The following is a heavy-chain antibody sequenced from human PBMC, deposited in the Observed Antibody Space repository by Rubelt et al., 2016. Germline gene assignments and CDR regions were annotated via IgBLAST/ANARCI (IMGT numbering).Heavy chain of an antibody. D-gene: IGHD4-23*01. CDR2: IWYDGSNK. J-gene: IGHJ4*02. Sequence: QVQLVESGGGVVQPGRSLRLSCAASGFTFSSYGMHWVRQAPGKGLEWVAVIWYDGSNKYYADSVKGRFTISIDNSKNTLYLQMNSLRAEDTAVDYCARESWPRWGYFDYWGQGTLVTVSS. CDR3: ARESWPRWGYFDY. CDR1: GFTFSSYG. V-gene: IGHV3-33*08.